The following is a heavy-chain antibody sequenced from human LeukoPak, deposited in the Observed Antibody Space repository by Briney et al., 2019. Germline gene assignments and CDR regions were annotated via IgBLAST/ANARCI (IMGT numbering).Heavy chain of an antibody. CDR3: ARDRGPFDY. D-gene: IGHD3-10*01. V-gene: IGHV3-30*04. J-gene: IGHJ4*02. CDR1: GFTFSSYA. Sequence: GGSLRLSCAASGFTFSSYAMHWVRQAPGKGLEWVAVISYDGSNKYYADSVKGRFTISRDNTKNTLYLQMNSLRAEDTAVYYCARDRGPFDYWGQGTLVTVSS. CDR2: ISYDGSNK.